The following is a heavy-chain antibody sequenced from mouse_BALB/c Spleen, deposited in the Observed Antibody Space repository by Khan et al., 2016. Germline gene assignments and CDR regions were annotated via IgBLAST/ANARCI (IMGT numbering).Heavy chain of an antibody. CDR3: ARTGDYPYYAMDY. D-gene: IGHD2-13*01. J-gene: IGHJ4*01. CDR2: INTNTVEP. Sequence: QIQLVQSGPELKKPGETVKISCKASEYTFTNYGMNWVKQAPGKGLKWMGWINTNTVEPTYAEEFKGRFAFSLEASASTAYLQINNLKNEDSATYFCARTGDYPYYAMDYWGQGTSVTVSS. V-gene: IGHV9-3*02. CDR1: EYTFTNYG.